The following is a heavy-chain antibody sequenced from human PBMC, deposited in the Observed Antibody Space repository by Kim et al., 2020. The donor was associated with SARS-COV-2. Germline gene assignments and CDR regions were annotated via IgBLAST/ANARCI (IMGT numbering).Heavy chain of an antibody. V-gene: IGHV3-30*01. J-gene: IGHJ4*02. D-gene: IGHD1-1*01. CDR3: ARDATSDPNDLDF. Sequence: GGSLRLSCEAYGFTSSVHAIHWVRQTPGKGLECVGVISGDGGEKYYADSLKGRFTISRDNSKNTVYLEMTSLKTEDTAVYYCARDATSDPNDLDFWGQGTLFTVSS. CDR1: GFTSSVHA. CDR2: ISGDGGEK.